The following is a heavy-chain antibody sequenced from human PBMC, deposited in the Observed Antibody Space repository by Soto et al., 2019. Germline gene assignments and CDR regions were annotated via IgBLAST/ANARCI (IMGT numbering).Heavy chain of an antibody. CDR1: GGTFSSYA. J-gene: IGHJ4*02. D-gene: IGHD4-17*01. V-gene: IGHV1-69*12. CDR3: ARDKGDNTVLNPAY. CDR2: IIPIFGTA. Sequence: QVQLVQSGAEVKKPGSSVKVSCKASGGTFSSYAISWVRQAPGQGLEWMGGIIPIFGTANYAQKFQGRVTITADESTSTADMELSSLRAADAALDYCARDKGDNTVLNPAYWGQGPLFTVSS.